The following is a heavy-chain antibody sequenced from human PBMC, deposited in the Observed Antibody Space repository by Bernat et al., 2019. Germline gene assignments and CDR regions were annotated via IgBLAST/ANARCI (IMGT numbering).Heavy chain of an antibody. D-gene: IGHD3-10*01. Sequence: EVQLVESGGGLVKPGGSLRLSCAASEFTFSDYSINWVRQAPGKGLEWVSVIYSGGSTYYADSVKGRFTISRDNSKNTLYLQMNSLRAEDTAVYYCVGGSGSYSNWYFDLWGRGTLVTVSS. CDR2: IYSGGST. V-gene: IGHV3-66*01. J-gene: IGHJ2*01. CDR1: EFTFSDYS. CDR3: VGGSGSYSNWYFDL.